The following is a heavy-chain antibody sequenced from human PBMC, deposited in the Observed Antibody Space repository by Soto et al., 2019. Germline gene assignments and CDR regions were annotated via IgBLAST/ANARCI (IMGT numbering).Heavy chain of an antibody. CDR2: INSDGSST. Sequence: GGSLRLSCAASGFTFSSYWMHWVRQAPGKGLVWVSRINSDGSSTSYADSVKGRFTISRDNAKNTLYLQMNSLRAEDTAVYYCASGGPYSSGCYYWGQGTLVTVSS. V-gene: IGHV3-74*01. CDR1: GFTFSSYW. D-gene: IGHD6-19*01. J-gene: IGHJ4*02. CDR3: ASGGPYSSGCYY.